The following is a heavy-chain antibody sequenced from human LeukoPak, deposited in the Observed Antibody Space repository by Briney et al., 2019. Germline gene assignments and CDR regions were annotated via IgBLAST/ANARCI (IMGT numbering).Heavy chain of an antibody. D-gene: IGHD4-17*01. Sequence: GGSLRLPCTASGFTFGDDAWSWFRQAPGKGLEWICFIRKKGYGETTDYAPSVRGRFIISRDDAKSIAYLQMNSLKTEDTALYYCSRGLHDYGDSNYYFDQWGRGTLVTVSS. J-gene: IGHJ4*02. CDR1: GFTFGDDA. CDR3: SRGLHDYGDSNYYFDQ. CDR2: IRKKGYGETT. V-gene: IGHV3-49*03.